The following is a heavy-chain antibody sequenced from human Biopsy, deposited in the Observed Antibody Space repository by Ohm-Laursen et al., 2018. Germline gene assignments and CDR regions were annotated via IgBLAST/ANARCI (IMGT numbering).Heavy chain of an antibody. CDR2: IFYSANI. CDR3: ARLGSGDYFPTFFDF. V-gene: IGHV4-31*03. Sequence: TLSLTCTVSGVSINGGRYYWNWIRHHPGKGLERIGNIFYSANIYYNPSLKSRVTISVDTSKNQFSLKLSSVTAADTAVYYCARLGSGDYFPTFFDFWGQGALVTVSS. CDR1: GVSINGGRYY. D-gene: IGHD5-12*01. J-gene: IGHJ4*02.